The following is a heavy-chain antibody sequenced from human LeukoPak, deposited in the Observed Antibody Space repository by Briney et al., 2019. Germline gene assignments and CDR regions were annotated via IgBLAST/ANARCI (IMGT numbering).Heavy chain of an antibody. J-gene: IGHJ4*02. V-gene: IGHV3-64*01. Sequence: PGGPLSLSCAASGFTFSSYAMHWVRQAPGKGLEYFSAISSNGGSTYYANSVKGRFTISRDNSKITLYLQMGSLRAEDMAVYYCARGYCTNGVCYTDYWGQGTLVTVSS. CDR3: ARGYCTNGVCYTDY. D-gene: IGHD2-8*01. CDR2: ISSNGGST. CDR1: GFTFSSYA.